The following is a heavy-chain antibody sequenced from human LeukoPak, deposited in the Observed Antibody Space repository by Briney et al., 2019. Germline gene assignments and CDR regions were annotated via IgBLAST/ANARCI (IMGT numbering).Heavy chain of an antibody. CDR2: GYYSGST. CDR1: GGSISSYY. V-gene: IGHV4-59*01. Sequence: SETLSLTCTVSGGSISSYYGSWIRKPPGKGLDWMGQGYYSGSTNYNPSLKSRVTISVDTSKNQFSLKLSSATAADTAGYYFVATALRRRKDYYGTDAWGNGTTVTVSS. D-gene: IGHD4-17*01. J-gene: IGHJ6*04. CDR3: VATALRRRKDYYGTDA.